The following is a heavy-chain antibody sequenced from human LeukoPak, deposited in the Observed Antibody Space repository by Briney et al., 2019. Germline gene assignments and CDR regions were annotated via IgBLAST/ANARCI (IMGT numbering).Heavy chain of an antibody. J-gene: IGHJ6*03. Sequence: GGSLRLSCAASGFTFSGYSMHWVRQASGKGLEWVGHIRSKANSYATAYAAWGKGRFTISRDDSKNTAYLQMNSLKTEDTAVYYCTRQFIAARPVYYYYYMDVWGKGTTVTVSS. D-gene: IGHD6-6*01. CDR1: GFTFSGYS. CDR2: IRSKANSYAT. CDR3: TRQFIAARPVYYYYYMDV. V-gene: IGHV3-73*01.